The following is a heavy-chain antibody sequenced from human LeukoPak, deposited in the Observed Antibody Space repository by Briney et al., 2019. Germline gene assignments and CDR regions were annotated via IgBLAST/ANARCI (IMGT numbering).Heavy chain of an antibody. D-gene: IGHD3-10*01. CDR1: GFTFDVYA. Sequence: PGGSLRLSCAASGFTFDVYAMHWVRQAPGKGLEWVSGISWNSGSIGYADSVKGRFTISRDNAKNSLYLQMNSLRAEDTALYYCAKAMVRGVIITEYDYWGQGTLVTVSS. V-gene: IGHV3-9*01. CDR3: AKAMVRGVIITEYDY. CDR2: ISWNSGSI. J-gene: IGHJ4*02.